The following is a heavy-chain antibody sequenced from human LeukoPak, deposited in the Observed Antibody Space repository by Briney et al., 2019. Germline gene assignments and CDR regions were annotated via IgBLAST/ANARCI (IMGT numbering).Heavy chain of an antibody. V-gene: IGHV3-23*01. CDR1: GFTYSNHA. Sequence: GGSLRLSCAASGFTYSNHAMSWVRQAPGKGLEWVSAISSAGTDIHYADSVKGRFTTYRDNSKSTVYLQMNSLRAEDTAIYYCAKDHVPSYWGQGTLVTVSS. CDR2: ISSAGTDI. CDR3: AKDHVPSY. D-gene: IGHD6-6*01. J-gene: IGHJ4*02.